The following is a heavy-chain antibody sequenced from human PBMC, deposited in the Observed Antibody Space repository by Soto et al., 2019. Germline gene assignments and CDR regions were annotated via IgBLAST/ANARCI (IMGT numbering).Heavy chain of an antibody. J-gene: IGHJ6*02. CDR3: ARDFPGIEGYGMDV. CDR2: ISYDGSNK. V-gene: IGHV3-30-3*01. D-gene: IGHD3-10*01. Sequence: QVQLVESGGGVVQPGRSLRLSCAASGFTFSSYAMHWVRQAPGKGLEWVAVISYDGSNKYYADSVKGRFTISRDNSKNTLYLQMNSLRAEDTAVYYCARDFPGIEGYGMDVWGQGATVTVSS. CDR1: GFTFSSYA.